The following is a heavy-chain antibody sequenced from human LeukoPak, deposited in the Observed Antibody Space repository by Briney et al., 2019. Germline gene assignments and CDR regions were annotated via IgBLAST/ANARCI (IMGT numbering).Heavy chain of an antibody. CDR2: IYTSGST. CDR3: ARGLYDFWSGQAFDI. V-gene: IGHV4-61*02. Sequence: SETLSLTCTVSGGSISSGGYYWSWIRQPAGKGLEWIGRIYTSGSTNYNPSLKSRVTISVDTSNNHFSLKLSSVTAADTAMYYCARGLYDFWSGQAFDIWGQGTMVIVSS. J-gene: IGHJ3*02. CDR1: GGSISSGGYY. D-gene: IGHD3-3*01.